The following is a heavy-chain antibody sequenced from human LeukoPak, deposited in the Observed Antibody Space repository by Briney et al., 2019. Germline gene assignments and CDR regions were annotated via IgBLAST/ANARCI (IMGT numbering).Heavy chain of an antibody. CDR2: IYYGGST. CDR3: ARDGAITFGGGDWFDP. D-gene: IGHD3-16*01. CDR1: GGSISSYY. J-gene: IGHJ5*02. Sequence: SETLSLTCTVSGGSISSYYWSWIRQPPGKGLEWIGYIYYGGSTNYNPSLKSRVTISVDTSKNQFSLKLSSVTAADTAVYYCARDGAITFGGGDWFDPWGQGTLVTVSS. V-gene: IGHV4-59*01.